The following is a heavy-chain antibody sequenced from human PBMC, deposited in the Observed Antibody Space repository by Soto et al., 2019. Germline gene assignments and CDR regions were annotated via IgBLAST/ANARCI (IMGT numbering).Heavy chain of an antibody. V-gene: IGHV4-4*07. CDR3: ARGRSFRLVGVPLDS. Sequence: PSETLSLTCTVSGGSMNSYHWSWIRQPAGKGLEWIGHIHSSGSTNYNPSLKSRVTMSVDTSKNQFSLRLMSVTAADTAVYYCARGRSFRLVGVPLDSWGQGTLVTVSS. D-gene: IGHD3-16*02. CDR1: GGSMNSYH. J-gene: IGHJ4*02. CDR2: IHSSGST.